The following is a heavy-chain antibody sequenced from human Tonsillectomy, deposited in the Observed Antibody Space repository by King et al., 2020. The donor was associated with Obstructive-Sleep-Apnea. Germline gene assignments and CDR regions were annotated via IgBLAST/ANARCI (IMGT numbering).Heavy chain of an antibody. J-gene: IGHJ1*01. V-gene: IGHV3-49*03. D-gene: IGHD6-13*01. CDR2: SRSKTYGGTT. CDR3: TRAPGSSTWYIEPF. CDR1: GFTCGDFA. Sequence: VQLVESGGGLVQPGRSLRLSCTGSGFTCGDFAMSGFRQAPGKGLEWVSFSRSKTYGGTTEYAASVKGRCTISRDDSKSIAYLQMNSLKTEETAVYYCTRAPGSSTWYIEPFWRQGTLVTVSS.